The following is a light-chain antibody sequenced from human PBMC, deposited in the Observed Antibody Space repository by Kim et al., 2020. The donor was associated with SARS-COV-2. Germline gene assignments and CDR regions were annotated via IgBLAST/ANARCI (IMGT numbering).Light chain of an antibody. CDR2: LHSDGGH. CDR1: SGHRNSD. Sequence: SVRPTCTLGSGHRNSDIAWHQQQPQKGPRCLMKLHSDGGHIKGDGIPDRFSGSSSGAERYLTISSLHSEDEADYYCQTWGPGIRVFGGGTQLTVL. J-gene: IGLJ3*02. CDR3: QTWGPGIRV. V-gene: IGLV4-69*01.